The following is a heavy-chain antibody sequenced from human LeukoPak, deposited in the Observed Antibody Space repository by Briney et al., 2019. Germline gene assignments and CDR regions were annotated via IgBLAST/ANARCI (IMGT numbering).Heavy chain of an antibody. V-gene: IGHV3-23*01. CDR2: ISDSGGRT. CDR3: AKDLRIQLWVFDY. CDR1: GFTFSSYA. Sequence: PGGSLRLSCAASGFTFSSYAMSWVRQAPGKGLEWVSAISDSGGRTYYADSVKGRFTISRDNYKNTLYLQMKSMSAEDTDVYYCAKDLRIQLWVFDYWGQGTLVTVPS. J-gene: IGHJ4*02. D-gene: IGHD5-18*01.